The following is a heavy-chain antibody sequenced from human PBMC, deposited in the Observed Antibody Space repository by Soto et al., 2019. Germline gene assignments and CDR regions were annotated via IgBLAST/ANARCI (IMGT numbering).Heavy chain of an antibody. V-gene: IGHV3-30-3*01. Sequence: QVQLVESGGGVVQPGRSLRLSCAASGFTFSSYAMHWVRQAPGKGLEWVAVISYDGSNKYYADSVKGRFTISRDNSKNTLYLQMNSLRAEDTAVYYCARDDAGNGIPDYGMDVWGQGTTVTVSS. D-gene: IGHD6-13*01. CDR1: GFTFSSYA. CDR3: ARDDAGNGIPDYGMDV. J-gene: IGHJ6*02. CDR2: ISYDGSNK.